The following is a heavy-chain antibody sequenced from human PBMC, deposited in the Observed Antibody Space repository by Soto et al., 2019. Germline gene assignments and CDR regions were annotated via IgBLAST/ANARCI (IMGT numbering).Heavy chain of an antibody. J-gene: IGHJ4*02. D-gene: IGHD3-22*01. V-gene: IGHV4-39*01. CDR3: ARASNYYDSSGFSRNFDY. CDR1: GASIPSSNYY. CDR2: MYYTGST. Sequence: LSLTCTVSGASIPSSNYYWGWIRQPPGKGLEWIGTMYYTGSTYYNPSLRSRVTISIDTSKNQFSLKLNSVTAADMAVYYCARASNYYDSSGFSRNFDYWGQGTQVTVSS.